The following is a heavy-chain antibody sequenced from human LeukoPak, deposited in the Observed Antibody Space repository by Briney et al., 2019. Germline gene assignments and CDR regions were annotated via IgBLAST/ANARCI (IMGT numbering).Heavy chain of an antibody. V-gene: IGHV4-30-4*01. J-gene: IGHJ4*02. CDR3: ARVPLKDSSGLFDY. CDR1: GGSISSGDYS. CDR2: IYYSGST. Sequence: SETLSLTCTVSGGSISSGDYSWSWIRQPPGKGLEWIGYIYYSGSTYYNPSLKSRVTISVDTSKNQFSLKLCSVTAADTAVYYCARVPLKDSSGLFDYWGQGTLVTVSS. D-gene: IGHD6-25*01.